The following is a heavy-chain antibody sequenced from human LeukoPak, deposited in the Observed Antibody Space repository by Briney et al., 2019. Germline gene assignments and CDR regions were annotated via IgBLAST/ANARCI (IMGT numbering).Heavy chain of an antibody. CDR1: GGSFSGYY. D-gene: IGHD6-25*01. J-gene: IGHJ3*02. CDR3: ARPTGRGGYPTDPFDI. Sequence: PSETLSLTCAVYGGSFSGYYWSWIRQPPGKGLEWIWEINHSGSTNYNPSLKSRVTISVDTSKNQFSLQLSSVTAADTALYYCARPTGRGGYPTDPFDIWGQGTMVTVSS. CDR2: INHSGST. V-gene: IGHV4-34*01.